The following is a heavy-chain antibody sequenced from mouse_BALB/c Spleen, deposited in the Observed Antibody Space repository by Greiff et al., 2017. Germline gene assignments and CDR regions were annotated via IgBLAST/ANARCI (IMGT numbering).Heavy chain of an antibody. CDR2: IDPSNSET. D-gene: IGHD1-1*01. CDR1: GYTFTSYW. V-gene: IGHV1-74*01. J-gene: IGHJ4*01. Sequence: VQLQESGPYLVKPGASVKMSCKASGYTFTSYWMHWVKQRPGQGLEWIGKIDPSNSETKLNQKFKDKATLNVDKFSNTAYMQLSSLTSEDSAVYCCASPYYMDYWGQGTTVTVSS. CDR3: ASPYYMDY.